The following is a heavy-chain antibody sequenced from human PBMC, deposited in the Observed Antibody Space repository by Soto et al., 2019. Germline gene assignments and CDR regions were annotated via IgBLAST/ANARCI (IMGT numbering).Heavy chain of an antibody. CDR2: FDPEDGET. D-gene: IGHD2-2*01. CDR3: AREGLVLVPTTINSDYYYYAMDV. V-gene: IGHV1-24*01. J-gene: IGHJ6*02. CDR1: GYTLTELS. Sequence: ASVKVSCKVSGYTLTELSMHWVRQAPGKGLEWMGGFDPEDGETIYAQRFQGRVTITADESTSTAYMELSSLRSEDTAVYYCAREGLVLVPTTINSDYYYYAMDVWGQGTPITVSS.